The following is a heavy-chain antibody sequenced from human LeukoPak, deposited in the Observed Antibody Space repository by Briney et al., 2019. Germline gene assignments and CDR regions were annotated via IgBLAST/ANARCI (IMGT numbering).Heavy chain of an antibody. J-gene: IGHJ4*02. V-gene: IGHV1-18*01. CDR2: ISAYNGNT. D-gene: IGHD2-2*02. CDR1: GYTFTSYG. CDR3: ARVYCGSTSCYTRKINSPFDFDY. Sequence: VASVKVSCKASGYTFTSYGISWVRQAPGQGLEWMGWISAYNGNTNYAQKLQGRVTMSTDTSTSTAYMELRSLRSDDTAVYYCARVYCGSTSCYTRKINSPFDFDYWGQGTLVTVSS.